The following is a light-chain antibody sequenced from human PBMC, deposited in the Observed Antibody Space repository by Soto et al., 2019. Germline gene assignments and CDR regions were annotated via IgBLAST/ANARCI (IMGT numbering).Light chain of an antibody. CDR2: GNN. Sequence: QSVLTQPPSVSGTPGQRVTISCSGSSSNIENNYVYWYQQFPGTAPRLLIYGNNRRPSGVPDRFAGSKSGTSASLAISGLRSDDEADYYCAAWDDSRTGVFGGGSKLTVL. J-gene: IGLJ3*02. CDR3: AAWDDSRTGV. CDR1: SSNIENNY. V-gene: IGLV1-47*02.